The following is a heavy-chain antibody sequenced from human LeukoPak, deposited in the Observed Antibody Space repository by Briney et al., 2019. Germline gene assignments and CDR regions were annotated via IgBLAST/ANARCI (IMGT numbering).Heavy chain of an antibody. Sequence: SETLSLTCTVSGGSISSSSYYWGWIRQPPGKGLEWIGSIYYSGSTYYNPSLKSRVTISVGTSKNQFSLKLSSVTAADTAVYYCVRGDLDEPGGYSSSWLTQRDYYFDYWGQGTLVAVSS. CDR3: VRGDLDEPGGYSSSWLTQRDYYFDY. CDR1: GGSISSSSYY. V-gene: IGHV4-39*07. CDR2: IYYSGST. J-gene: IGHJ4*02. D-gene: IGHD6-13*01.